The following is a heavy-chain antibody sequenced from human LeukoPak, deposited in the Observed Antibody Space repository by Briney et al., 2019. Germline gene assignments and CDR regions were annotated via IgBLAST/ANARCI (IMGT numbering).Heavy chain of an antibody. J-gene: IGHJ4*02. CDR1: GFTFSSYA. Sequence: GGSLRLSCAASGFTFSSYAMTWVRQAPGKGLEWVSAISGSGGSTYYADSVKGRFTISRDNSKNTLYLQMNSLRAEDTAVYYCAKGEVYARVGYWGQGTLVTASS. CDR2: ISGSGGST. CDR3: AKGEVYARVGY. V-gene: IGHV3-23*01. D-gene: IGHD2-8*01.